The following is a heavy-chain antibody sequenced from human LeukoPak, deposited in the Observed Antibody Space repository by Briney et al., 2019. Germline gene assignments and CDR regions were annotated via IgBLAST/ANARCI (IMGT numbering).Heavy chain of an antibody. V-gene: IGHV1-18*01. J-gene: IGHJ6*02. CDR3: ARAPSAVRKHYYYYYGMDV. CDR2: ISAYNGNT. D-gene: IGHD3-10*01. CDR1: GYTFTSYG. Sequence: ASVKVSCKASGYTFTSYGISWVRQAPGQGLEWMGWISAYNGNTNYAQKLQGRVTTTTDTSTSTAYMELRSLRSDDTAVYYCARAPSAVRKHYYYYYGMDVWGQGTTVTVSS.